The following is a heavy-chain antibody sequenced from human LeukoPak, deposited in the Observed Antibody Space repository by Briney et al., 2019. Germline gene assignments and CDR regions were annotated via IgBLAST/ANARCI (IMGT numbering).Heavy chain of an antibody. J-gene: IGHJ3*02. CDR1: GFTLNNYA. CDR2: ISGSGSST. D-gene: IGHD3-10*01. CDR3: ARHAYGPRGAFDI. Sequence: GGSLRLSCAASGFTLNNYAMSWVRQAPGKGLEWVSAISGSGSSTYYADSVKGRFTISRDNSKNTPYLQMNSLRAEDTAVYYCARHAYGPRGAFDIWGQGTMVTVSS. V-gene: IGHV3-23*01.